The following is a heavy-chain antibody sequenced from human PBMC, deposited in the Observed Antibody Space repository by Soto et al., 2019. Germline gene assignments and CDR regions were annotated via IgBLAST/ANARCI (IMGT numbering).Heavy chain of an antibody. CDR3: AKDRGYCDSSSCYLGHAFDV. Sequence: GGSLRLSCAASGFTFSSFGIHWVRQAPGKGLEWVAVISHDGRSKFYGDSVKGRFTVSRGNSKNILSLEMNSLRAEDTAVYYCAKDRGYCDSSSCYLGHAFDVWGQGTMVTVSS. CDR2: ISHDGRSK. D-gene: IGHD2-2*01. J-gene: IGHJ3*01. CDR1: GFTFSSFG. V-gene: IGHV3-30*18.